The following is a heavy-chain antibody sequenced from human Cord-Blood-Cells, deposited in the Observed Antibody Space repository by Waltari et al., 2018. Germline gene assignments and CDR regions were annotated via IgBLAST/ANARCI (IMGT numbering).Heavy chain of an antibody. D-gene: IGHD6-13*01. CDR3: ARLSSSWYRDKDY. J-gene: IGHJ4*02. CDR1: GGSFSGYY. Sequence: QVQLQQWGAGLLKPSETLSLTCAAYGGSFSGYYWSWIRQPPGKGLEWIGEINHSGSTNYNPSLKSRVTISVDTSKNQFSLKLSSVTAADTAVYYCARLSSSWYRDKDYWGQGTLVTVSS. V-gene: IGHV4-34*01. CDR2: INHSGST.